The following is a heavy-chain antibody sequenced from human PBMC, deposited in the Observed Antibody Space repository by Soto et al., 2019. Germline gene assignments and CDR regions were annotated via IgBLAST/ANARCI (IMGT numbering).Heavy chain of an antibody. V-gene: IGHV4-59*01. J-gene: IGHJ5*02. D-gene: IGHD3-16*01. CDR2: IYYSGST. CDR1: GGSISSYY. CDR3: ARVTPGLRRPIGWFDP. Sequence: QVQLQESGPGLVKPSETLSLTCTVPGGSISSYYWSWIRQPPGKGLEWIGYIYYSGSTNYNPSLKSRVTISVDTSKNQFSLKLSSVTAADTAVYYCARVTPGLRRPIGWFDPWGQGTLVTVSS.